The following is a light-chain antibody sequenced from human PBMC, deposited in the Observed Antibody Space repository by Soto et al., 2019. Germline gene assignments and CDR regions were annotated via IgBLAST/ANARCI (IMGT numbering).Light chain of an antibody. CDR2: EGS. Sequence: QSALTQPASVSGSPGQSITISCPGTSSDVGSYNLVSWYQQHPGKAPKLMIYEGSKRPSGVSNRFSGSKSGNTASLTISGLQAEDEAYYYCCSYAGSSTVVFGGGTKLTVL. CDR3: CSYAGSSTVV. J-gene: IGLJ2*01. V-gene: IGLV2-23*01. CDR1: SSDVGSYNL.